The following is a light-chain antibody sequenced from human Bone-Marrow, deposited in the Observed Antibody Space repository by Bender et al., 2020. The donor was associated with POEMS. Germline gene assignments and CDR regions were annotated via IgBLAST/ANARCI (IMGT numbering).Light chain of an antibody. CDR1: SSDVGGYNH. CDR3: CSYAGTYMGV. CDR2: DVT. Sequence: QSALTQPASVSGSPGQSITISCTGTSSDVGGYNHVSWYQQHPDKAPKLMIFDVTKRPSGVPDRFSGSKSGNTASLTISGLQAEDEADYYCCSYAGTYMGVFGTGTKVTVL. V-gene: IGLV2-11*01. J-gene: IGLJ1*01.